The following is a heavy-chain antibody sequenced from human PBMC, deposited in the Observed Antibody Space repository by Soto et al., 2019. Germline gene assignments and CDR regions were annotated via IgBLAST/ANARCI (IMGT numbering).Heavy chain of an antibody. V-gene: IGHV3-30*18. CDR3: TKGVVVITSYFQH. CDR2: ISYDESNK. Sequence: QVQLVESGGGVVQPGRSLRLSCAASGFTFSSYGMHWGRQAPGKGLEWVAVISYDESNKYYADSVKCRFTISRDNSKNTLYLQMNSLRAEDTAVYYCTKGVVVITSYFQHWGQGTLVTVSS. D-gene: IGHD3-22*01. J-gene: IGHJ1*01. CDR1: GFTFSSYG.